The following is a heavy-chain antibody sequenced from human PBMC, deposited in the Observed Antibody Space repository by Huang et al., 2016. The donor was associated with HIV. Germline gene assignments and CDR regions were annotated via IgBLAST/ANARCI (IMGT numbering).Heavy chain of an antibody. D-gene: IGHD3-16*01. V-gene: IGHV4-34*01. CDR2: INHSGST. CDR3: AREVMISFGGPFDP. J-gene: IGHJ5*02. CDR1: GGSFSGYS. Sequence: QVQLQQWGAGLLKPSETLSLTCAVYGGSFSGYSWNWIRQSTGKGREWIGQINHSGSTDYNPSLKSRVTISIDTSKNQFSLKLNSVTAADTAIYYCAREVMISFGGPFDPWGHGNLVTVSS.